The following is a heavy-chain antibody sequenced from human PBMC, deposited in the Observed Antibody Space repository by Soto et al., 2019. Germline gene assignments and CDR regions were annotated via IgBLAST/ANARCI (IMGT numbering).Heavy chain of an antibody. V-gene: IGHV3-9*01. CDR2: ISWNSGSI. Sequence: EVQLVESGGGLVQPGRSLRLSCAASGFTFDDYVMHWVRQAPGKGLEWVSGISWNSGSIGYADSVKGRFTISRDNAKNSLYLQMNSLRAEDTALYYRAKDNCISTSCYYYYGMDVWGQGTTVTVSS. CDR3: AKDNCISTSCYYYYGMDV. J-gene: IGHJ6*02. D-gene: IGHD2-2*01. CDR1: GFTFDDYV.